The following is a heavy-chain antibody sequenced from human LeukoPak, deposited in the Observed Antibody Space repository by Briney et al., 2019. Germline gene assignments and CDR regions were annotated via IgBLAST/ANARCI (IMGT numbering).Heavy chain of an antibody. Sequence: GGSLRLSCKASGFSIHQSSMSWVRQAPVKGLEWVAVIWYDGSNKYYADSVRGRFTISRDNFKNTLYLQMNSLRAEDTAVYYCARGRATKTYYFDYWGQGTLVTVSS. CDR2: IWYDGSNK. CDR1: GFSIHQSS. V-gene: IGHV3-33*08. J-gene: IGHJ4*02. CDR3: ARGRATKTYYFDY. D-gene: IGHD5-12*01.